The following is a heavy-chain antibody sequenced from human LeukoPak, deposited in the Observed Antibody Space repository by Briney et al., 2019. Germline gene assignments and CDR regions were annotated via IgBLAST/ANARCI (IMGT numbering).Heavy chain of an antibody. CDR1: GGTFSSCA. V-gene: IGHV1-69*04. Sequence: ASVKVSFKASGGTFSSCAISWVRQAPGQGLEWMGKIIPIFGIANYAQKFQGRVTITADKSTSTAYMELSSLRSEDTAVYYCARGKTGLLWFGELPGNWFDPWGQGTLVTVSS. CDR2: IIPIFGIA. CDR3: ARGKTGLLWFGELPGNWFDP. D-gene: IGHD3-10*01. J-gene: IGHJ5*02.